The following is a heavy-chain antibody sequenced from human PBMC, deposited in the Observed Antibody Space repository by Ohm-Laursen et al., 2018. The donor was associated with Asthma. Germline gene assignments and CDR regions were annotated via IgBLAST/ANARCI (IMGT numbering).Heavy chain of an antibody. V-gene: IGHV4-34*01. CDR2: INHSGST. CDR1: GGSFSGYY. CDR3: ARNYYDFWSGYRTYYFDY. Sequence: SQTLSLTCAVYGGSFSGYYWSWIRQPPGKGLEWIGEINHSGSTNYNPSLKSRVTISVDTSKNQFSLKLSSVTAADTAVYYCARNYYDFWSGYRTYYFDYWGQGTLVTVSS. J-gene: IGHJ4*02. D-gene: IGHD3-3*01.